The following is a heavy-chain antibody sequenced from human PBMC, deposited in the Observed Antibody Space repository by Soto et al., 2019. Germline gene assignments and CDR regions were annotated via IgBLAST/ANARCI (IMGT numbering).Heavy chain of an antibody. V-gene: IGHV1-18*01. Sequence: QVQLVQSGAEVKKPGASVKVSCKASGYTFRTDGISWVRQAPGQGLEWMGWISGYNGNTKYAQNFQGRVTMTTDTSTSTAYMELRSLTSDDTAVYYCARDGGKTVVDSWGQGTLVTVSS. CDR2: ISGYNGNT. D-gene: IGHD3-16*01. J-gene: IGHJ5*01. CDR3: ARDGGKTVVDS. CDR1: GYTFRTDG.